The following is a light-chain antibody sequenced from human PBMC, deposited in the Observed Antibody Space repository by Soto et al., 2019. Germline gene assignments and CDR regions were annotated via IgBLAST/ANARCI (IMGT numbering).Light chain of an antibody. CDR3: QQYNSYWT. V-gene: IGKV1-5*01. CDR1: QSISSW. Sequence: IQITHSPSTLSASVGDRVTITCRASQSISSWLAWYQQKPGKAPKLLIYDASSLESGVPSRFSGSGSGTEFTLTISSLQPDDFATYYCQQYNSYWTFGQGTKVDIK. J-gene: IGKJ1*01. CDR2: DAS.